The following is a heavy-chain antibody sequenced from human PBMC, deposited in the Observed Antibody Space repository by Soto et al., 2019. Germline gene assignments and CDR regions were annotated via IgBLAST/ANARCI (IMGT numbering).Heavy chain of an antibody. CDR2: IYHSGSI. CDR1: NASISRRKW. D-gene: IGHD3-10*01. CDR3: ASKFGELLADAFDI. Sequence: SETLSLTCTVSNASISRRKWCTWVRKTPGKGREWIGEIYHSGSINHNPSFKSRVTMLLDKSKNQFSLKMTSVIASDTAVYYCASKFGELLADAFDIWGQGTVVT. V-gene: IGHV4-4*02. J-gene: IGHJ3*02.